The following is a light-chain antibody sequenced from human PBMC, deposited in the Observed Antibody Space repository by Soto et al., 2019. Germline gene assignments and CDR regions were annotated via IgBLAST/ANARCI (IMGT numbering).Light chain of an antibody. Sequence: QSALTQPASVSGSPGQSITISCAGTSSDIGGSEYVAWYQQHPGKAPKLMIYGVSNRASGVSNRFSGSKSGNTASLTISGLQAEDEADYFCYSSRSSSTPFYVFGTGTKLTVL. J-gene: IGLJ1*01. CDR2: GVS. CDR3: YSSRSSSTPFYV. V-gene: IGLV2-14*03. CDR1: SSDIGGSEY.